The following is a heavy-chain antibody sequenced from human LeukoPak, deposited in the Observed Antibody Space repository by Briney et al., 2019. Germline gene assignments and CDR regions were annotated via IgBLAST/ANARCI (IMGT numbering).Heavy chain of an antibody. CDR1: GFTFSSYS. CDR2: ISSSSSYI. J-gene: IGHJ4*02. V-gene: IGHV3-21*01. CDR3: ARGDSSSWFMVPTDY. D-gene: IGHD6-13*01. Sequence: GSLRLSCAASGFTFSSYSMNWVRQAPGKGLEWVSSISSSSSYIYYADSVKGRFTISRDDAKNSLYLQMNSLRAEDTAVYYCARGDSSSWFMVPTDYWGQGTLVTVSS.